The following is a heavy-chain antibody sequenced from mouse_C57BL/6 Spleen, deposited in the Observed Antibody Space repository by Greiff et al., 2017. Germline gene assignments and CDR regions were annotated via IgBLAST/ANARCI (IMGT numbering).Heavy chain of an antibody. Sequence: QVQLQQSGAELVKPGASVTLSCKASGYTFTSYWMHWVKQTPGHGLEWIGMIHPNSGSPNYNEKFKSKAILAVDKASSTAYMQLSSPTSEDSAVDYYASKEYDGIFAYWGQGTLVTVSA. CDR1: GYTFTSYW. J-gene: IGHJ3*01. V-gene: IGHV1-64*01. CDR3: ASKEYDGIFAY. CDR2: IHPNSGSP. D-gene: IGHD2-14*01.